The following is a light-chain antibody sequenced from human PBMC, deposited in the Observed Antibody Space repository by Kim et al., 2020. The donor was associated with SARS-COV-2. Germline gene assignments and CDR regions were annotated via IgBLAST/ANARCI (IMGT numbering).Light chain of an antibody. CDR2: EAS. CDR1: EDIATW. J-gene: IGKJ1*01. CDR3: QEHNTRT. V-gene: IGKV1-5*03. Sequence: GDRVTITCRASEDIATWLAWYQQRPGKAPNLLIYEASRLESGVPSRFSGSGSGTEFTLTISSLQPDDLGTYYCQEHNTRTFGQGTKVDIK.